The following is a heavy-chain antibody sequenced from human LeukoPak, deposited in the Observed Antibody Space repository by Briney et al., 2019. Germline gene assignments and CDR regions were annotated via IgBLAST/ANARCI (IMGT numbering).Heavy chain of an antibody. CDR3: ARDVVGATRKNDAFDI. D-gene: IGHD1-26*01. CDR1: GYSIRSGYH. CDR2: IYQGGST. V-gene: IGHV4-38-2*02. J-gene: IGHJ3*02. Sequence: SETLSLTCSVSGYSIRSGYHWAWFRQAPGKGLEWMGSIYQGGSTYYSPSLKSRVTISVDTSKNQFSLKLSSVTAADTAVYYCARDVVGATRKNDAFDIWGQGTMVTVSS.